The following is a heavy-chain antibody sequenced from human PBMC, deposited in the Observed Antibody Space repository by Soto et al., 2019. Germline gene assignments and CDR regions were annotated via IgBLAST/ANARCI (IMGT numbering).Heavy chain of an antibody. CDR2: IYYSGST. CDR1: GGSISSSSYY. CDR3: ARHGGCISTSCPRYYFDY. D-gene: IGHD2-2*01. V-gene: IGHV4-39*01. Sequence: PSETLSLTCTVSGGSISSSSYYWGWIRQPPGKGLEWIGSIYYSGSTYYNPSLKSRVTISVDTSKNQFSLKLSSVTAADTAVYYCARHGGCISTSCPRYYFDYWGQGTLVTVSS. J-gene: IGHJ4*02.